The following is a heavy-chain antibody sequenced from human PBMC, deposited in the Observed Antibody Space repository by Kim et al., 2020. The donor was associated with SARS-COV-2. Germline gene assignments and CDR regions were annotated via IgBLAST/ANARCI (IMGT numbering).Heavy chain of an antibody. CDR1: GFTFDDYA. CDR3: AKGPAAGIAAANDAFDI. Sequence: GGSLRLSCAASGFTFDDYAMHWVRQAPGKGLEWVSGISWNSGSIGYADSVKGRFTISRDNAKNSLYLQMNSLRADDTALYYCAKGPAAGIAAANDAFDI. D-gene: IGHD6-13*01. CDR2: ISWNSGSI. J-gene: IGHJ3*02. V-gene: IGHV3-9*01.